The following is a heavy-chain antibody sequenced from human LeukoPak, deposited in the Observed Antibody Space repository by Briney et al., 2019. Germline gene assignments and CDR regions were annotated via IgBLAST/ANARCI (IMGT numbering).Heavy chain of an antibody. Sequence: TGGSLRLSCAASGFTFSSYSMNWVRQAPGKGLDWVSYISSSSSTIYYADSVKGRFTISRDNAKNSLYLQMNSLRAEDTAVYYCARYDFWSGFDYWGQGTLVTVSS. J-gene: IGHJ4*02. CDR1: GFTFSSYS. CDR3: ARYDFWSGFDY. V-gene: IGHV3-48*01. CDR2: ISSSSSTI. D-gene: IGHD3-3*01.